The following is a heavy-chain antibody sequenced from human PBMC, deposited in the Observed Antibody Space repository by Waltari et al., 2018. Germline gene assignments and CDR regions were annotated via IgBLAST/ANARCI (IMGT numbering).Heavy chain of an antibody. Sequence: QLQLQESGPGLVKPSETLSLTCTVSGGSISSSSYYWGWIRQPPRKGPEWIGSIYYSGSTYYNPSLKSRVTISVDTSKNQFSLKLSSVTAADTAVYYCAREGAWGSGCSSTSCGQRWFDPWGQGTLVTVSS. CDR2: IYYSGST. J-gene: IGHJ5*02. CDR3: AREGAWGSGCSSTSCGQRWFDP. CDR1: GGSISSSSYY. D-gene: IGHD2-2*01. V-gene: IGHV4-39*02.